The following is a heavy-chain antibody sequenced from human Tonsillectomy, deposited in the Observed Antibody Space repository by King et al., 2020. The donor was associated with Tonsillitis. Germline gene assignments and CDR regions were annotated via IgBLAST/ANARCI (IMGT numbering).Heavy chain of an antibody. Sequence: VQLVESGGGLVQPGGSLRLSCAASGFTFSSYAMSWVRQAPGKGLEWVSAISGSGGSTYYADSVKGRFTISRDNSKNTLYLQLNSLRAEDTAVYYCTTSTLYGDYEGGVFDYWGQGTLVTVSS. CDR2: ISGSGGST. V-gene: IGHV3-23*04. D-gene: IGHD4-17*01. CDR3: TTSTLYGDYEGGVFDY. J-gene: IGHJ4*02. CDR1: GFTFSSYA.